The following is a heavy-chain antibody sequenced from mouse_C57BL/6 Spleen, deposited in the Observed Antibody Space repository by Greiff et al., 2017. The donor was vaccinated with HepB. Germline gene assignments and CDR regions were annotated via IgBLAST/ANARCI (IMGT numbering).Heavy chain of an antibody. V-gene: IGHV7-3*01. D-gene: IGHD2-3*01. J-gene: IGHJ2*01. CDR2: IRNKANGYTT. CDR3: ARSGYYRLYYFDY. CDR1: GFTFTDYY. Sequence: EVKVVESGGGLVQPGGSLSLSCAASGFTFTDYYMSWVRQPPGKALEWLGFIRNKANGYTTEYSASVKGRFTISRDNSQSILYLQMNALRAEDSATYYCARSGYYRLYYFDYWGQGTTLTVSS.